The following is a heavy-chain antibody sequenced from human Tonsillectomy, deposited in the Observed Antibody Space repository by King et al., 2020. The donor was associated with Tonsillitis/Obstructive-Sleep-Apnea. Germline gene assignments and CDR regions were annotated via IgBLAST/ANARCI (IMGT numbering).Heavy chain of an antibody. D-gene: IGHD4-23*01. CDR2: ISSSGSTI. CDR3: ARAVVDYGGNPHFDY. J-gene: IGHJ4*02. CDR1: GFTFTSYE. V-gene: IGHV3-48*03. Sequence: VQLVESGGGLVQPGGSLRLSCAASGFTFTSYEMNWVRQAPGKGLEWVSYISSSGSTIYYADSVKGRFTISRDNAKNSLYLQMNSLRAEDTAVYYCARAVVDYGGNPHFDYWGQGTLVTVSS.